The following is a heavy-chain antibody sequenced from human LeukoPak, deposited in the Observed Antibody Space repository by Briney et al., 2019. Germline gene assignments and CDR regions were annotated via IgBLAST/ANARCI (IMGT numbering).Heavy chain of an antibody. CDR1: GFTFSSYA. Sequence: PGGSLRLSCAASGFTFSSYAMSWVRQAPGKGLEWVSAISGSGGSTYYADSVKGRFTISRDNSKNTLYLQMNSLRAEDTAVYYCAKEAPVATRRGPGPFDYWGQGTLVTVSS. CDR2: ISGSGGST. V-gene: IGHV3-23*01. CDR3: AKEAPVATRRGPGPFDY. D-gene: IGHD6-19*01. J-gene: IGHJ4*02.